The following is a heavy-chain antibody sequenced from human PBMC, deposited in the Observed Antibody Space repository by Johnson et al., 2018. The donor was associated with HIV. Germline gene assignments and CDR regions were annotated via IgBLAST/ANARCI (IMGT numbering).Heavy chain of an antibody. Sequence: VQLVESGGGLIQPGGSLRLSCAASGFTVSSNYMSWVHQAPGKGLEWVSVIYGGGSGGSTYYVDSVKGRFTISRDNSKNTLYLQMNSLRAEDTAVYYCARGVYSSSWYGAFDIWGQGTMVTVSS. V-gene: IGHV3-53*01. D-gene: IGHD6-13*01. CDR3: ARGVYSSSWYGAFDI. CDR1: GFTVSSNY. J-gene: IGHJ3*02. CDR2: IYGGGSGGST.